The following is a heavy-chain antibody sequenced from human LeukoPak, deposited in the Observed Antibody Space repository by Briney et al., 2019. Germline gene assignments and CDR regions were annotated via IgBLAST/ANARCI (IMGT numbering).Heavy chain of an antibody. D-gene: IGHD6-6*01. J-gene: IGHJ4*02. V-gene: IGHV4-34*01. CDR2: INHSGST. CDR3: ARGGYIAALGY. CDR1: GGSFSGYY. Sequence: SETLSLTCAVYGGSFSGYYWSWIRQPPGKGLERIGEINHSGSTNYNPSLKSRVTISVDTSKNQFSLKLSSVTAADTAVYYCARGGYIAALGYWGQGTLVAVSS.